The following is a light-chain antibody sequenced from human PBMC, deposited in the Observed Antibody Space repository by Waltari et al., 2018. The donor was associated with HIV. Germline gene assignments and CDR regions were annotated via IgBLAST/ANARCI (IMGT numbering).Light chain of an antibody. V-gene: IGLV2-11*01. CDR3: CSYAASYTWV. Sequence: QSALTQPRSVSGSPGQPVTISCTGTSGDLGASTYVSWYQQHPGKAPKLIIYDVTKRPSGLPNRFSGSKSGNKASLTISGLQAEDEADYYCCSYAASYTWVFGGGTKLTVL. CDR2: DVT. J-gene: IGLJ3*02. CDR1: SGDLGASTY.